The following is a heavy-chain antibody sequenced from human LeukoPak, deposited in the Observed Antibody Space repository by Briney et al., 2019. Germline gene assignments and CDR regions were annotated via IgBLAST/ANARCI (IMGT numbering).Heavy chain of an antibody. CDR2: INPSGGST. CDR1: GYTLTSYY. J-gene: IGHJ4*02. D-gene: IGHD6-19*01. Sequence: ASVKVSCKASGYTLTSYYMYWVRQAPGQGLEWMGIINPSGGSTSYAQKFQGRVTMTRDTSTSTVYMELSSLRSEDTAVYYCARVTIRYSSGWYPFDYWGQGTLVTVSS. V-gene: IGHV1-46*01. CDR3: ARVTIRYSSGWYPFDY.